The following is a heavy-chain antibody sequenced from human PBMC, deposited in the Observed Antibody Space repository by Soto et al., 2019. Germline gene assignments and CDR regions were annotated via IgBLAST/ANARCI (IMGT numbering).Heavy chain of an antibody. CDR3: ERGTYDSSGYPFDY. J-gene: IGHJ4*02. CDR1: GFTFSSYW. Sequence: GGSLRLSCAASGFTFSSYWMSWVRQAPGKGLEWVANIKQDGSEKYYVDSVKGRFTISRDNAKNSLYLQMNSLRAEDTAVYYCERGTYDSSGYPFDYWGQGTLVTVSS. CDR2: IKQDGSEK. D-gene: IGHD3-22*01. V-gene: IGHV3-7*01.